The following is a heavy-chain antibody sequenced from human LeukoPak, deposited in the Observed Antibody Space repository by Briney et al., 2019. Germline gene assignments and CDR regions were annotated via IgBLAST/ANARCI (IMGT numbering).Heavy chain of an antibody. CDR1: GYTFTSYG. D-gene: IGHD5-18*01. J-gene: IGHJ3*02. Sequence: ASVKVSCKASGYTFTSYGISWVRQAPGQGLEWMGWISAYNGNTNYAQKLQGRVTMTTDTSTSTAYMELRSLRSDDAAVYYCARGRYSYAPWDAFDIWGQGTMVTVSS. CDR3: ARGRYSYAPWDAFDI. CDR2: ISAYNGNT. V-gene: IGHV1-18*01.